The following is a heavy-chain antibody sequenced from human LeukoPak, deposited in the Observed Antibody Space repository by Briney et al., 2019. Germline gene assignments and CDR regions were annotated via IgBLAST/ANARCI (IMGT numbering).Heavy chain of an antibody. J-gene: IGHJ4*02. Sequence: ASVKVSCKASGYTFTSYGISWVRQAPGQELEWMEWISAYNGKTNYAQKLQGRVTMTTDTSTSTASMELRSLRSDDTAVYYCARDLSLGRHDYGEPFDYWGQGTLVTVSS. CDR3: ARDLSLGRHDYGEPFDY. CDR1: GYTFTSYG. D-gene: IGHD4-17*01. CDR2: ISAYNGKT. V-gene: IGHV1-18*01.